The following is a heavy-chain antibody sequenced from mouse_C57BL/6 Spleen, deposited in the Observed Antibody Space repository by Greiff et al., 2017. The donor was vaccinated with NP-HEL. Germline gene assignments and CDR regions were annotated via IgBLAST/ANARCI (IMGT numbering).Heavy chain of an antibody. J-gene: IGHJ2*01. Sequence: VQLQQSGAELVMPGASVKLSCKASGYTFTSYWMHWVKQRPGQGLEWIGEIDPSDSNTNYNQKFKGKSTWTVDKSSSTAYMQLSSLTSEDSAVYYCASYYDYDANYWGQGTTLTVSS. CDR2: IDPSDSNT. D-gene: IGHD2-4*01. CDR3: ASYYDYDANY. V-gene: IGHV1-69*01. CDR1: GYTFTSYW.